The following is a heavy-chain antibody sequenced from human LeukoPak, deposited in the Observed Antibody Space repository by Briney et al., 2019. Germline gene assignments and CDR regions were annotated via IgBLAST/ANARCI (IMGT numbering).Heavy chain of an antibody. D-gene: IGHD3-22*01. CDR2: INANSGGT. J-gene: IGHJ3*02. CDR3: ASKWVTYYYNSSYYHYPTDVFDI. CDR1: GHTFTCYY. V-gene: IGHV1-2*02. Sequence: ASVKVSCKASGHTFTCYYMHWVRQAPGQGLEWMGWINANSGGTNYAQKFQGRVTMTRDTSISTAYMELSRLRSDDTAVYYCASKWVTYYYNSSYYHYPTDVFDIWGQGTMVTVSS.